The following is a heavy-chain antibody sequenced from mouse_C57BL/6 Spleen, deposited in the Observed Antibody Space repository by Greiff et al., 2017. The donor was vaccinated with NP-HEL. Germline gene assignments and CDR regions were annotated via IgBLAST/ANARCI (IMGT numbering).Heavy chain of an antibody. CDR2: INYDGSST. J-gene: IGHJ1*03. V-gene: IGHV5-16*01. Sequence: EVKLQESEGGLVQPGSSMKLSCTASGFTFSDYYMAWVRQVPEKGLEWVANINYDGSSTYYLDSLKSRFIISRDNAKNILYLQMSSLKSEDTATYYCARRTLNWYFDVWGTGTTVTVSS. CDR3: ARRTLNWYFDV. CDR1: GFTFSDYY. D-gene: IGHD6-1*01.